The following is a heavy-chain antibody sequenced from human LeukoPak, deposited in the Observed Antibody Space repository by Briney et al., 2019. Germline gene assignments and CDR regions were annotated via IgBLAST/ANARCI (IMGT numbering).Heavy chain of an antibody. V-gene: IGHV3-30-3*01. Sequence: PGGSLRLSCAASGFTFSSYAMHWVRRAPGKGLEWVAVISYDGSNKYYADSVKGRFTISRDNSKNTLYLQMNSLRAGDTAVYYCARGPYYDFWSGADYWGQGTLVTVSS. CDR2: ISYDGSNK. CDR1: GFTFSSYA. D-gene: IGHD3-3*01. CDR3: ARGPYYDFWSGADY. J-gene: IGHJ4*02.